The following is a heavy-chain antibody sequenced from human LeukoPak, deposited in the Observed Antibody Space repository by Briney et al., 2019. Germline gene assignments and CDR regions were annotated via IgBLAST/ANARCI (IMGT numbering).Heavy chain of an antibody. J-gene: IGHJ4*02. V-gene: IGHV4-59*01. CDR3: ARGFGSPDY. CDR1: GVSISSYY. D-gene: IGHD3-16*01. CDR2: IYYSGST. Sequence: SETLSLTCTVSGVSISSYYWSWLRQPPGKGLEWIGHIYYSGSTTYNPSLKSRVTISVDTSKNQFSLNLSSVTAADTAVYYCARGFGSPDYWGRGTLVTVSS.